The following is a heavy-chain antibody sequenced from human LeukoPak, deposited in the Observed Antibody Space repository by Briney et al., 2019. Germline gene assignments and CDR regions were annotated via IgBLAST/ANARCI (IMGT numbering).Heavy chain of an antibody. CDR2: IWYDGRNK. J-gene: IGHJ6*03. CDR3: AKINYGDYGKINYYYYYMDV. CDR1: GFTFSSYG. D-gene: IGHD4-17*01. Sequence: GGSLRLSCAASGFTFSSYGMHWVRQAPGKGLEWVAVIWYDGRNKYYADSVKGRFTISRDNSKNTLYLQMNSLRAEDTAVYYCAKINYGDYGKINYYYYYMDVWGKGTTVTVSS. V-gene: IGHV3-33*06.